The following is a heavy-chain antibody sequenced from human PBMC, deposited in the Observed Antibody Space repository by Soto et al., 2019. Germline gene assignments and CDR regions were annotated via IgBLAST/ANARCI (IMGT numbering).Heavy chain of an antibody. J-gene: IGHJ3*02. V-gene: IGHV3-21*01. D-gene: IGHD2-2*01. CDR3: ARDRGRPSSTSRDAFDI. CDR1: GFTFSSYS. Sequence: GGSLRLSCAASGFTFSSYSMNWVRHAPGKGLEWVSSISSSSSYIYYADSVKGRFTISRDNAKNSLYLQMNSLRAEDTAVYYCARDRGRPSSTSRDAFDIWGQGTMVTVSS. CDR2: ISSSSSYI.